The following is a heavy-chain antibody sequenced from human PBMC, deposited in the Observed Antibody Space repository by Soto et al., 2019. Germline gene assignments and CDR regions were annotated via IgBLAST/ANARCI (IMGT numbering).Heavy chain of an antibody. Sequence: QVQLQQWGAGLLKPSETLSLTCAVYGGSFSGYYWSWIRQPPGKGLEWIGEINHSGSTNYNPSLKSRVTISVDTSKNQFSLKLSSVTAAGTAVYYCVGDIAAAGTNWFDPWGQGTLVTVSS. CDR3: VGDIAAAGTNWFDP. J-gene: IGHJ5*02. CDR2: INHSGST. D-gene: IGHD6-13*01. V-gene: IGHV4-34*01. CDR1: GGSFSGYY.